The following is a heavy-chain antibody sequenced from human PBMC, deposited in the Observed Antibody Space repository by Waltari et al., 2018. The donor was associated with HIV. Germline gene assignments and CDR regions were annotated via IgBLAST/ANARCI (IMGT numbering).Heavy chain of an antibody. CDR3: ARESKYSHKYYPFEY. Sequence: QVHLVASGGGVVQPGRSLRLSCAASGYIFTDYALPWVRQAPGKGLEWVAFIAYDGSRQQYADSVRGRFTISRDDFKNTLYLQMNSLRPGDTAVYYCARESKYSHKYYPFEYWGQGTLVSVSS. V-gene: IGHV3-30-3*01. CDR2: IAYDGSRQ. D-gene: IGHD5-12*01. J-gene: IGHJ4*02. CDR1: GYIFTDYA.